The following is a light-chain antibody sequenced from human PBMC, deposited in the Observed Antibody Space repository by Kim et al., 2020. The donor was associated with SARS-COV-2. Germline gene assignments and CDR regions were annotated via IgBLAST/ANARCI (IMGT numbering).Light chain of an antibody. V-gene: IGLV2-11*01. Sequence: QSALTQPRSVSGSPGQSVTISCIGTSSDIGGYNYVSWYQQYPGKAPKLIIYDVSQRPSGVPDRFSGSKSGNTASMTISGLQAEDEADYHCCSYAGTSTLIFGGGTQLTVL. CDR2: DVS. J-gene: IGLJ2*01. CDR1: SSDIGGYNY. CDR3: CSYAGTSTLI.